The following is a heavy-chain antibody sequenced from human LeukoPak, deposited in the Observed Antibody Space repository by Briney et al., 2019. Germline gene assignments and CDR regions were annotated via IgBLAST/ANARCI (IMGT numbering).Heavy chain of an antibody. CDR2: IYPGDSDT. Sequence: GEPLQISSLASGYGFTTYWIGWVRPMPGKGLEWMGIIYPGDSDTRYSPSFQGQVTISADKSISTAYLQWSSLKASDTAKYYCAASIGTAAGTLDYWGQGTLVTVSS. CDR1: GYGFTTYW. J-gene: IGHJ4*02. D-gene: IGHD6-13*01. CDR3: AASIGTAAGTLDY. V-gene: IGHV5-51*01.